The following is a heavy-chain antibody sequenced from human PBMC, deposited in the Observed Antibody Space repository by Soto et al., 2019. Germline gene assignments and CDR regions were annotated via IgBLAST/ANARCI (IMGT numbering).Heavy chain of an antibody. J-gene: IGHJ5*02. Sequence: GGSLRLSCAASGFTFSNYAIHWVRQAPGKGLEYVSAISSNGGSTYYANSVKGRFTISRDNSKNTLYLQMSSPRAEDTAVYYCVKDQDSCGGDCFNWFDPWGQGTLVTVSS. D-gene: IGHD2-21*02. CDR2: ISSNGGST. CDR1: GFTFSNYA. CDR3: VKDQDSCGGDCFNWFDP. V-gene: IGHV3-64*01.